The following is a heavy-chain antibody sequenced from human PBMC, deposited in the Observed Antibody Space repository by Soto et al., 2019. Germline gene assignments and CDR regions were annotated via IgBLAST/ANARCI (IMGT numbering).Heavy chain of an antibody. CDR2: ISYDGSNK. V-gene: IGHV3-30*18. CDR1: GFTFSSYG. CDR3: TKDSGAVAKPHPYYFDY. J-gene: IGHJ4*02. Sequence: GGSLRLSCAASGFTFSSYGMHWVRQAPGKGLEWVAVISYDGSNKYYADSVKGRFTISRDNSKNTLYLQMNSLRAEDTAVYYCTKDSGAVAKPHPYYFDYWGQGTLVTVSS. D-gene: IGHD6-19*01.